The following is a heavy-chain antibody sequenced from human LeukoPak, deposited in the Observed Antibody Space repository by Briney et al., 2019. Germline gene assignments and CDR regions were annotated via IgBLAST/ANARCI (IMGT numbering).Heavy chain of an antibody. D-gene: IGHD3-22*01. V-gene: IGHV1-2*02. CDR2: INPNSGGT. J-gene: IGHJ3*02. CDR3: ARDTTYYYDSSGYPYDAFDI. Sequence: ASVKVSCKASGYTFTGYYMHWVRQAPGQGLEWMGWINPNSGGTNYAQKFQGRVTMTRDTSISTAYMELSRLRSDDTAMYYCARDTTYYYDSSGYPYDAFDIWGQGTMVTVSS. CDR1: GYTFTGYY.